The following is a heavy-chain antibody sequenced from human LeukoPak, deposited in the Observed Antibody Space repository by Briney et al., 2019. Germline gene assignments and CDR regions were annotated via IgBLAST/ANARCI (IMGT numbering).Heavy chain of an antibody. J-gene: IGHJ3*02. CDR2: IIPIFGTA. Sequence: GSSEKVSCKASGCTFSSYAISWVRQTPGQGLEWMGGIIPIFGTANYAQKFQGRVTITTDESTSTAYMELSSLRSEDTAVYYCARHHYDRSAFDIWGQGTMVTVSS. D-gene: IGHD3-22*01. CDR3: ARHHYDRSAFDI. V-gene: IGHV1-69*05. CDR1: GCTFSSYA.